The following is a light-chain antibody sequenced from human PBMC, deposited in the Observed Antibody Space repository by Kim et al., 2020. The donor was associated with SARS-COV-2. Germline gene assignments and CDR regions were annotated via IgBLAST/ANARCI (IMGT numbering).Light chain of an antibody. Sequence: GQRVTISCSGGRSKFGRNYVYWYQQLPGTAPKLLIYRNNQRPSGVPDRFSGSKSGTSASLAISGLRSEDEADYYCAAWDDSLSGYVFGTGTKVTVL. CDR1: RSKFGRNY. V-gene: IGLV1-47*01. CDR3: AAWDDSLSGYV. J-gene: IGLJ1*01. CDR2: RNN.